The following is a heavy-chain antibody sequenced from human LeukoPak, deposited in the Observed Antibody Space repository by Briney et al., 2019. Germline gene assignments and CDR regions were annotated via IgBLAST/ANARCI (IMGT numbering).Heavy chain of an antibody. CDR3: ARAHDDYGGKRGDY. J-gene: IGHJ4*02. V-gene: IGHV4-39*07. D-gene: IGHD4-23*01. CDR2: IYYSGST. Sequence: PSETLSLTCTVSGGSICSSSYYWGWVRQPPGEGLEWIGSIYYSGSTYYNPSLKSRVTISVDTSKNQFSLKLSSVTAADTAVYYCARAHDDYGGKRGDYWGQGTLVTVSS. CDR1: GGSICSSSYY.